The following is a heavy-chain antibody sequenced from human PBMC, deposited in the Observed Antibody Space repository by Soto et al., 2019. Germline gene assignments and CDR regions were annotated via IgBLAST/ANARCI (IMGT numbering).Heavy chain of an antibody. CDR2: IYHSGNT. J-gene: IGHJ4*02. CDR1: GGSISTSNW. Sequence: QVQLQESGPGLVKPSGTLSLTCGVSGGSISTSNWWSWVRQPPGKGLEWIGEIYHSGNTKYNPSLRRRVVMSVDTSRNSVALRLTSVSAADTAVYYCARDFRTMYGVVHLFDSWGQGSLVIVSS. CDR3: ARDFRTMYGVVHLFDS. V-gene: IGHV4-4*02. D-gene: IGHD3-3*01.